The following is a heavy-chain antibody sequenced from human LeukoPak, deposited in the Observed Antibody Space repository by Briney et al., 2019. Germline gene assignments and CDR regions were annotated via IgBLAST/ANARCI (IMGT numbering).Heavy chain of an antibody. Sequence: KTGGSLRLSCAASGFTFSDYYMSWIRQAPGKGLEWVSYISSSGSTIYYADSVKGRFTISRDNAKNSLYLQMNSLRAEDTALYYCARAAGWLSIAGFDYWGQGTLVTVSS. D-gene: IGHD3-22*01. V-gene: IGHV3-11*01. CDR2: ISSSGSTI. CDR3: ARAAGWLSIAGFDY. J-gene: IGHJ4*02. CDR1: GFTFSDYY.